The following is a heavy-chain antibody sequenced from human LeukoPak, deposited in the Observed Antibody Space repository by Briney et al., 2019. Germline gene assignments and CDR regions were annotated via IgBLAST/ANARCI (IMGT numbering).Heavy chain of an antibody. CDR3: ASPGGILTGYYKGLNY. V-gene: IGHV3-53*01. J-gene: IGHJ4*02. Sequence: GGSLRLSCAASGFTVSSNYMSWVRQAPGKGLEWVSVLYSGGSTYYADSVKGRFTISRDISMNTLYLQMNSLRAEDTAVYYCASPGGILTGYYKGLNYWGQGTLVTVSS. CDR1: GFTVSSNY. CDR2: LYSGGST. D-gene: IGHD3-9*01.